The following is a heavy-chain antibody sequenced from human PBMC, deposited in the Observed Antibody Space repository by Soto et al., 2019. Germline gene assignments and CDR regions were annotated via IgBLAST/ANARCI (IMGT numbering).Heavy chain of an antibody. CDR1: GGSVSSCSYY. CDR3: ARDKGGYYFDY. V-gene: IGHV4-61*01. Sequence: PSETLSLTCTVSGGSVSSCSYYWSWIRQPPGKGLEWIGYIYYSGSTNYNPSLKSRVTISVDTSKNQFSLKLSSVTAADTAVYYCARDKGGYYFDYWGQGTLVTVSS. D-gene: IGHD3-22*01. J-gene: IGHJ4*02. CDR2: IYYSGST.